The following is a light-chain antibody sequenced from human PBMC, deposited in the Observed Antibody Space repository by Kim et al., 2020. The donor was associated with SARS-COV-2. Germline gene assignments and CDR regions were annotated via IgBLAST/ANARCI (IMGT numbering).Light chain of an antibody. J-gene: IGLJ2*01. CDR2: GKN. CDR1: SLKTYY. CDR3: NSRDNSGDHVV. V-gene: IGLV3-19*01. Sequence: SSELTQDPAVSVALGQTVRITCQGDSLKTYYATWYQQKPGQAPIVVIYGKNNRPSGIPDPFSGSSPGNTASLTVTGAQAVEEADYYCNSRDNSGDHVVFG.